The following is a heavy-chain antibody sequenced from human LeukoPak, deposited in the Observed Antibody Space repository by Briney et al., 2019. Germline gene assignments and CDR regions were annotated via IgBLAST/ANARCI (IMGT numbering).Heavy chain of an antibody. Sequence: GGSLRLSCAASGFTFSDHYMSWFRRAPGKGLEWVANINQDGSQTFYVDSVKGRFTISRDNPGNSVYLQMNSLRAEDTAVYYCARLMFLWPPIYFDYWGQGTLVTVSS. CDR3: ARLMFLWPPIYFDY. CDR1: GFTFSDHY. J-gene: IGHJ4*02. V-gene: IGHV3-7*01. D-gene: IGHD2-8*01. CDR2: INQDGSQT.